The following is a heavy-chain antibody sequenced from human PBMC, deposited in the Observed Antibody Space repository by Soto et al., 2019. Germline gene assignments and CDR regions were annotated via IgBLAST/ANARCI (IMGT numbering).Heavy chain of an antibody. D-gene: IGHD6-19*01. CDR1: GFTFSSYG. Sequence: GGSLRLSCAASGFTFSSYGMHWVRQAPGKGLEWVAVISYDGSNKYYADSVKGRFTISRDNSKNTLYLQMNSLRAEDTAVYYCAKYGDKVAGPYNWFDPWGQGTLVTVS. J-gene: IGHJ5*02. CDR2: ISYDGSNK. CDR3: AKYGDKVAGPYNWFDP. V-gene: IGHV3-30*18.